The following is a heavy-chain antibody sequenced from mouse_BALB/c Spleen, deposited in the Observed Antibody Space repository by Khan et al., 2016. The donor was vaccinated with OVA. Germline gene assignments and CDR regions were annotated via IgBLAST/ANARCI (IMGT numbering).Heavy chain of an antibody. Sequence: EVQLQESGGGLVKPGGSLKLSCAASGFTFSSFTMSWVRQTPEKRLEWVASISSGGDNTYYPDSVKGRFTISRDNAKNNLYLQMSSLRSEDTASYYCARSNYGPFAYWGQGTLVTVSA. CDR3: ARSNYGPFAY. J-gene: IGHJ3*01. CDR1: GFTFSSFT. CDR2: ISSGGDNT. D-gene: IGHD1-1*02. V-gene: IGHV5-9*03.